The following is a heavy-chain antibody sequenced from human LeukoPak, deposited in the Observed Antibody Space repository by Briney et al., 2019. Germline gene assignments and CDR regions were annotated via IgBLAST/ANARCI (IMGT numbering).Heavy chain of an antibody. CDR2: ISSSSSTI. Sequence: GGSLRLSCAASGFTFSSYSMNWVRQAPGKGLEWVSYISSSSSTIYYADSVKGRFTISRDNAKNSLYLQMNSLRAEDTAVYYCARVGLFDIVVVPAAEDAFDIWGQGTMVTVSS. D-gene: IGHD2-2*01. CDR3: ARVGLFDIVVVPAAEDAFDI. CDR1: GFTFSSYS. V-gene: IGHV3-48*01. J-gene: IGHJ3*02.